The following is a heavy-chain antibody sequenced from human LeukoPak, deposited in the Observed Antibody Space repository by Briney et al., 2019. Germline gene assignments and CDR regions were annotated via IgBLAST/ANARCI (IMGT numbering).Heavy chain of an antibody. CDR2: ISGSGGST. CDR1: GFTFSSYA. Sequence: GGSLRLSCAASGFTFSSYAMSWVRQAPGKGLEWVSAISGSGGSTYYADSVKGRFTISRDDSKNTLYLQMNSLRAEDTAVYYCAKVGEYSSGLLSVLGPIDYWGQGTLVTVSS. V-gene: IGHV3-23*01. D-gene: IGHD6-19*01. CDR3: AKVGEYSSGLLSVLGPIDY. J-gene: IGHJ4*02.